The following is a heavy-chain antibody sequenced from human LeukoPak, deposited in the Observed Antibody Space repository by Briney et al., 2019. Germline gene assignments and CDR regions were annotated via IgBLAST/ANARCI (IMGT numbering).Heavy chain of an antibody. Sequence: SVKVSCKASGYTFNSYDISWVRQAPGQGLEWMGGIIPIFGTANYAQKFQGRVTITADKSTSTAYMELSSLRSEDTAVYYCSRDYYDSSGYYYYYYYYMDVWGKGTTVTVSS. CDR1: GYTFNSYD. CDR3: SRDYYDSSGYYYYYYYYMDV. D-gene: IGHD3-22*01. V-gene: IGHV1-69*06. J-gene: IGHJ6*03. CDR2: IIPIFGTA.